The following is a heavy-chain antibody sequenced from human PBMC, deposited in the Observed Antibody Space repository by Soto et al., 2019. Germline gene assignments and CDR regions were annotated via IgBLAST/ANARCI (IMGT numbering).Heavy chain of an antibody. CDR1: GYTFTTYG. CDR2: ISTDNGNT. D-gene: IGHD1-1*01. Sequence: QIRLVQSGPEVRKPGASVRVACSAFGYTFTTYGISWARQAPGQGLEWMGWISTDNGNTNFAQKFQGRVTLTAETSTRTAYMELRSLTHDDTAIYYCARDADNLSHHWGQGTLVTVSS. J-gene: IGHJ5*02. CDR3: ARDADNLSHH. V-gene: IGHV1-18*01.